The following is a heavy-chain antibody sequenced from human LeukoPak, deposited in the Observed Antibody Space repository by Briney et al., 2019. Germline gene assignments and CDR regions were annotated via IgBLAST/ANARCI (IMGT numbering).Heavy chain of an antibody. J-gene: IGHJ4*02. V-gene: IGHV3-53*01. CDR1: GFTFSNAW. CDR3: ARDPSSGWHFDY. Sequence: GGSLRLSCAASGFTFSNAWMNWVRQAPGKGLEWVSIIYSGGSTYYADSVKGRFTISRDNSKNTVCLQMSSLRADDTAVYYCARDPSSGWHFDYWGQGTLVTVSS. D-gene: IGHD6-19*01. CDR2: IYSGGST.